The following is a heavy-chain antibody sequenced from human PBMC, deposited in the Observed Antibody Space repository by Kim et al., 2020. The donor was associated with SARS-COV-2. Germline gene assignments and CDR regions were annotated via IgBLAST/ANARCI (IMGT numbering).Heavy chain of an antibody. D-gene: IGHD3-10*01. J-gene: IGHJ4*02. CDR2: T. CDR3: ARLMVRGVCDY. V-gene: IGHV4-39*01. Sequence: TYSNPSLKSRVTISVDTSKNQFSLKLSSVTAADTAVYYCARLMVRGVCDYWGQGTLVTVSS.